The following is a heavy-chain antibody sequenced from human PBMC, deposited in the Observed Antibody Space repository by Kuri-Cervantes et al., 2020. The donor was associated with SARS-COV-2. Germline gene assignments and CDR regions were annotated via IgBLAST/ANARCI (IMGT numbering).Heavy chain of an antibody. D-gene: IGHD2-8*02. CDR2: ISSSSSYI. Sequence: GESLKISCAASGSTFSDYYMSWIRQAPGKGLEWVSSISSSSSYIYYADSVKGRFTISRDNAKNSLYLQMNSLRAEDTAVYYCARTSTWSIYFDYWGQGTLVTVSS. CDR3: ARTSTWSIYFDY. V-gene: IGHV3-11*06. CDR1: GSTFSDYY. J-gene: IGHJ4*02.